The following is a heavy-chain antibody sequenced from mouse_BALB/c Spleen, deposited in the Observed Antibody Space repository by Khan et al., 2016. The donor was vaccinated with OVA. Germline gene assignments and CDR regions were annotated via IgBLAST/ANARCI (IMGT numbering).Heavy chain of an antibody. CDR2: ISNGGSYT. CDR1: GFAFSSYD. Sequence: EVMLVESGGGLVKPGGSLKLSCAASGFAFSSYDMSWVRQTPERRLEWVALISNGGSYTNYPDSVKGRFTISRANARNTLYLQVSSLRSEDTALDCCARHGGFNPYCARDYWGQGTSVTVAS. J-gene: IGHJ4*01. CDR3: ARHGGFNPYCARDY. V-gene: IGHV5-9*02.